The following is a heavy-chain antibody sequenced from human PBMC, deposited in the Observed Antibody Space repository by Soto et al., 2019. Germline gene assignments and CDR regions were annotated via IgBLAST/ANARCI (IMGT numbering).Heavy chain of an antibody. CDR3: RVWIGELSTAY. V-gene: IGHV3-74*01. CDR1: GFTFSGSV. CDR2: ITSDGTST. Sequence: EVQLVESGGGLIQPGGSLRLSCSASGFTFSGSVMHWVRQTPGKGLEWVSRITSDGTSTTYADSVKGRFTISRDNAKNTLYLQMNSLGVEDTALYYCRVWIGELSTAYWGQGTLVTVSS. J-gene: IGHJ4*02. D-gene: IGHD3-10*01.